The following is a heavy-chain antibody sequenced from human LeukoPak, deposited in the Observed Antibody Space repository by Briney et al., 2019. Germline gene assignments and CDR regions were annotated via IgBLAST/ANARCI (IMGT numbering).Heavy chain of an antibody. D-gene: IGHD3-16*01. Sequence: GRSLRLSCAASGFTFSSYGMHWVRQAPGKGLEWVAVISYDGSNKFYADSVKGRFTISRDNSKNTLYLQMNSLRGEDTAVYYCAKDRRPRAGGRVFDYWGQGTLVTVSS. CDR3: AKDRRPRAGGRVFDY. V-gene: IGHV3-30*18. J-gene: IGHJ4*02. CDR2: ISYDGSNK. CDR1: GFTFSSYG.